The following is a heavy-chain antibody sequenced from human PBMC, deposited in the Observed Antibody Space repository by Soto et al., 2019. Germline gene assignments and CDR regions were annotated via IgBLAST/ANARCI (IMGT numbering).Heavy chain of an antibody. CDR3: ARGLHDFWSGSIYGMDV. J-gene: IGHJ6*02. CDR2: ISGSGDT. Sequence: PGGSLRLSCAASGFTFSNHAMNWVRQAPGKGLEWVSVISGSGDTSYADSVKGRITISRDNSKNTLYLQMNSLRAKDTAVYYCARGLHDFWSGSIYGMDVWGQGTTVTVSS. CDR1: GFTFSNHA. V-gene: IGHV3-23*01. D-gene: IGHD3-3*01.